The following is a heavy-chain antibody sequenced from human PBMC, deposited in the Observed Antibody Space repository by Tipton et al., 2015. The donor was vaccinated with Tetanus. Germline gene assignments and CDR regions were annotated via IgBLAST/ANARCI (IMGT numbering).Heavy chain of an antibody. Sequence: LRLSCTVSDDSMSTGTSYWGWVRQPPGMALEWIGTVYYDGSPYYNSSLKSRLTISVDTSKRQFFLRLTSVTAADTAIYYCAKQADNWFDPWGQGTLVTVSS. CDR3: AKQADNWFDP. CDR2: VYYDGSP. CDR1: DDSMSTGTSY. V-gene: IGHV4-39*01. J-gene: IGHJ5*02.